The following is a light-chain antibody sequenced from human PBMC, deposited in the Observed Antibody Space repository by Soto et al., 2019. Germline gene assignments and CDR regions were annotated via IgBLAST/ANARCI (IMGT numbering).Light chain of an antibody. CDR3: HQYNGWPFT. V-gene: IGKV3-15*01. CDR2: DTS. Sequence: EIVMTQSPATLSVSPGERATLSCRASQSVSSKLAWYQHKPGQAPKLLIYDTSTRVAGIPARFTGSGSGTEFTLTISSLQSEDFAVYYCHQYNGWPFTFGGGTKVDIK. J-gene: IGKJ4*01. CDR1: QSVSSK.